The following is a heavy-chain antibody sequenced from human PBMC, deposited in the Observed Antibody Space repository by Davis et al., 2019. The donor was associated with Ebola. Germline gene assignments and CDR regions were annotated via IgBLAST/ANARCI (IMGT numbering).Heavy chain of an antibody. CDR3: ARGSDSSGYYPTDY. CDR1: GYTFTSYV. J-gene: IGHJ4*02. CDR2: INAGNGNT. D-gene: IGHD3-22*01. V-gene: IGHV1-3*01. Sequence: ASVKVSCKASGYTFTSYVMHWVRQAPGERLEWMGWINAGNGNTKYSQKFQGRVTITRDTSASTSYMEMSSLRSEDTAVYYCARGSDSSGYYPTDYWGQGTLVTVSS.